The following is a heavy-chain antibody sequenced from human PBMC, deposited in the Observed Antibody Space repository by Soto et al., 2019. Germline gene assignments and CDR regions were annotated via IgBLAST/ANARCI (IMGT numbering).Heavy chain of an antibody. CDR2: IYYSGST. J-gene: IGHJ4*02. CDR3: ARRYGTVFDY. CDR1: GGSISSYY. V-gene: IGHV4-59*01. Sequence: SETLSLTCTGSGGSISSYYWNWIRQPPGKGPEWIGYIYYSGSTNYNPSLKSRVTISVDTSKNQFSLKVSSVTAADTAVYYCARRYGTVFDYWGQGTLVTVSS. D-gene: IGHD6-13*01.